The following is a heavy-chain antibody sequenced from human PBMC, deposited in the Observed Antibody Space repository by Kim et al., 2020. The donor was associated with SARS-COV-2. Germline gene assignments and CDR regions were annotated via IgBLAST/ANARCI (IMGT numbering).Heavy chain of an antibody. CDR3: ARDTDFASGSSFDY. Sequence: GGSLRLSCAASGFTFSTYIMNWVRQAPGRGLEWVSYISSSTDTIYYADSVEGRFTISRDNAKDSLYLQMNSLRAEDTAVYFCARDTDFASGSSFDYWGQGTLITVSS. CDR1: GFTFSTYI. V-gene: IGHV3-48*04. J-gene: IGHJ4*02. CDR2: ISSSTDTI. D-gene: IGHD3-10*01.